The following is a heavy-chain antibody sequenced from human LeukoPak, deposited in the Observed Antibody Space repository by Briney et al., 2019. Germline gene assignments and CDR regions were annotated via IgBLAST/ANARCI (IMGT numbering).Heavy chain of an antibody. V-gene: IGHV3-30*02. CDR1: GFTFSSYG. D-gene: IGHD3-10*01. J-gene: IGHJ4*02. CDR3: AKDLSMVRGVPLDY. Sequence: PGGSLRLSCAASGFTFSSYGMHWVRQAPGKGLEWVAFIRHDGSNKYYADSVKGRFTISRDNSKNTLYLQMNSLRAEDTAVYYCAKDLSMVRGVPLDYWGQGTLVTVSS. CDR2: IRHDGSNK.